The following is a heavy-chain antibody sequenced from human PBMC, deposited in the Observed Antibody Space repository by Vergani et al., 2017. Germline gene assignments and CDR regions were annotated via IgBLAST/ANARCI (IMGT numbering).Heavy chain of an antibody. D-gene: IGHD1-20*01. CDR2: INPNSGGT. J-gene: IGHJ6*02. Sequence: QVQLVQSGAEVKKPGASVKVSCKASGYTFTGYYMHWVRQAPGQGLEWMGWINPNSGGTNYAQKFPGWVTMTRDTSISTAYMELSMLRSDDTAVYYCARDYRLTGRGGYYGMDVWGQGTTVTVSS. CDR3: ARDYRLTGRGGYYGMDV. CDR1: GYTFTGYY. V-gene: IGHV1-2*04.